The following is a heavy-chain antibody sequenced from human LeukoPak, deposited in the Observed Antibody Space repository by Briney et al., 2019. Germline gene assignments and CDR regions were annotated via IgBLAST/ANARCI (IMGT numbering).Heavy chain of an antibody. Sequence: PWASVKVSCKASGYTFTSYYMHWVRQAPGQGLEWMGIINPSGGSTSYAQKFQGRVTMTRDVSTSTVYMELSSLRSEDTAVYYCARAVRCSGGSCGNWFDPWGQGTLVTVSS. CDR2: INPSGGST. CDR1: GYTFTSYY. J-gene: IGHJ5*02. D-gene: IGHD2-15*01. CDR3: ARAVRCSGGSCGNWFDP. V-gene: IGHV1-46*01.